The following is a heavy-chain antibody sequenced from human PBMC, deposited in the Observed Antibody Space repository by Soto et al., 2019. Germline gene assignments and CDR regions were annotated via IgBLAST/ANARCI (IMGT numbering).Heavy chain of an antibody. CDR1: GGSFSGYY. CDR2: INHSGST. J-gene: IGHJ4*02. V-gene: IGHV4-34*01. Sequence: SETLSLTCAVYGGSFSGYYWSWIRQPPGKGLEWIREINHSGSTNYNPSLKSRVTISVDTSKNQFSLKLSSVTAADTAVYYCARILYYGSGSYWSQGTLVTVSS. CDR3: ARILYYGSGSY. D-gene: IGHD3-10*01.